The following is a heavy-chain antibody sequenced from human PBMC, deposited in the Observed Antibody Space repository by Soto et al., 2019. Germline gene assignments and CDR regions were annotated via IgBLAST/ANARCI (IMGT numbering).Heavy chain of an antibody. J-gene: IGHJ1*01. V-gene: IGHV4-34*01. CDR1: GWSVNGYY. D-gene: IGHD3-3*01. CDR2: INHTGGT. CDR3: ATRFTFFGLLIPPLAL. Sequence: SATLSLTCAVYGWSVNGYYWNWCRQPPGKGLEWIGEINHTGGTHYNPSLKSRVTMSVDTSKNQFSLRLSSVTAADTAIYYCATRFTFFGLLIPPLALCGKASPVTVSA.